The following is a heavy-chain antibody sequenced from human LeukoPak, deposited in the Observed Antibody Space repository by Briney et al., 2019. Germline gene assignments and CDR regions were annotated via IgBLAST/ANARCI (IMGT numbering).Heavy chain of an antibody. CDR1: GGSISSYY. D-gene: IGHD2-2*01. J-gene: IGHJ6*04. Sequence: PSETLSLTCTVSGGSISSYYWSCIRQPPGKGLEWIGYIYYSGSTNYNPSLKSRVTISVDTSKNQFSLKLSSVTAADTAVYYCAREYCSSTSCHEVDVWGKGTTVTVSS. CDR3: AREYCSSTSCHEVDV. CDR2: IYYSGST. V-gene: IGHV4-59*01.